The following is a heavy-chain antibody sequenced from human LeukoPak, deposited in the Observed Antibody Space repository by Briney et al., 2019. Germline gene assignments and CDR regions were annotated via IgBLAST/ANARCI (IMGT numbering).Heavy chain of an antibody. CDR3: AKRTHVLQFSVYYYSMDV. CDR2: ISGSGDST. Sequence: GGSLRLSCAASGFTFSSSAMSWVRQAPGKGLEWVSAISGSGDSTYYADSVKGRFTTSRDNSKNTLYLQMNSLRAEDTVVYYCAKRTHVLQFSVYYYSMDVWGQGTTVTVSS. CDR1: GFTFSSSA. J-gene: IGHJ6*02. V-gene: IGHV3-23*01. D-gene: IGHD3-3*01.